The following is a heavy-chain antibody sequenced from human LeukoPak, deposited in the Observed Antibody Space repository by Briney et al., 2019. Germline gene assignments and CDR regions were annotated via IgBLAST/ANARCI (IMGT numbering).Heavy chain of an antibody. Sequence: PSETLSLTYTVSGGSISCCHWSCVRQPPGKGLEWIGYIYYTGSTNCNPSLKSRVTISIDTSKNQFSLKLSSVTAAGTAVYYCARHGQNHGFDIWGQGTMVTVSS. V-gene: IGHV4-59*08. CDR1: GGSISCCH. CDR2: IYYTGST. J-gene: IGHJ3*02. CDR3: ARHGQNHGFDI.